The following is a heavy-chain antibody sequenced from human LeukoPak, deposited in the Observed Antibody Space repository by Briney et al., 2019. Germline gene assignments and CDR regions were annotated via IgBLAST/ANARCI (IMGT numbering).Heavy chain of an antibody. J-gene: IGHJ5*02. D-gene: IGHD4-11*01. CDR2: INAGNGNT. Sequence: GASVKVSCKASGYTFTSYAMHWVRQAPGQRLEWMGWINAGNGNTKYSQKFQGRVTITRDTSASTACMELSSLRSEDTAVYYCARERPTTVTTSSGPPWFDPWGQGTLVTVSS. CDR1: GYTFTSYA. CDR3: ARERPTTVTTSSGPPWFDP. V-gene: IGHV1-3*01.